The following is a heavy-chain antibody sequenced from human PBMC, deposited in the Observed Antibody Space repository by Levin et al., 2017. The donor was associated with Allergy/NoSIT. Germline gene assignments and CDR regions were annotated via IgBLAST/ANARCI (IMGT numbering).Heavy chain of an antibody. D-gene: IGHD1-20*01. J-gene: IGHJ4*02. CDR3: ARALLYNWNGPSDY. Sequence: GGSLRLSCAASGFTFSDYYMSWIRQAPGKGLEWVSYISSSSSYTNYADSVKGRFTISRDNAKNSLYLQMNSLRAEDTAVYYCARALLYNWNGPSDYWGKGTLVTVSA. V-gene: IGHV3-11*05. CDR2: ISSSSSYT. CDR1: GFTFSDYY.